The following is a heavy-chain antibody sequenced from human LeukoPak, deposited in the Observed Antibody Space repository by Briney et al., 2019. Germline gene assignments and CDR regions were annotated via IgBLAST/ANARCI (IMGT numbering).Heavy chain of an antibody. CDR2: IRYDGGNK. V-gene: IGHV3-30*02. J-gene: IGHJ4*02. D-gene: IGHD3-16*02. Sequence: GGSLRLSCETSAFTFRSYGMHWVRQAPGKGLEWVAFIRYDGGNKNYADSVKGRFTISRDNPKNTLYLQMSSLRADDTAVYYCAKELSVITFGGVITPLDYWGQGTLVTVSS. CDR1: AFTFRSYG. CDR3: AKELSVITFGGVITPLDY.